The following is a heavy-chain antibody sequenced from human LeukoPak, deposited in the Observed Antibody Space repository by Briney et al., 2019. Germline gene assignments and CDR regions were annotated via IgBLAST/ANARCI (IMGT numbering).Heavy chain of an antibody. D-gene: IGHD1-1*01. Sequence: PGGSLRLSCAASGFSFSSYWMHWVRQAPGKGLVWVSRINGDGSSTRYADSVKGRFTISRDNAKNTLYLQMNSLRAEDTAVYYCARGRLNALEAFDIWGQGTLVTVCS. CDR2: INGDGSST. CDR3: ARGRLNALEAFDI. V-gene: IGHV3-74*01. CDR1: GFSFSSYW. J-gene: IGHJ3*02.